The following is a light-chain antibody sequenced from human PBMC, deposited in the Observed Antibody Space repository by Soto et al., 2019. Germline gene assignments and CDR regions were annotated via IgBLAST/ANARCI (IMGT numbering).Light chain of an antibody. CDR2: EVS. CDR3: SSYTSSSTLSVV. CDR1: SSDVGGYND. V-gene: IGLV2-14*01. J-gene: IGLJ2*01. Sequence: QSALTQPSSVSGSPGQSITICCTGTSSDVGGYNDVSWYQQHPGKPPKLMIYEVSNRPSGVSNRFSGSKYGNTAALTISGLQAEDEADYYCSSYTSSSTLSVVFGGGTKLTVL.